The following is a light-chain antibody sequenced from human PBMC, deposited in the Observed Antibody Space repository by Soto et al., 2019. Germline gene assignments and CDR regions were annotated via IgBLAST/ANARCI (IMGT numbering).Light chain of an antibody. CDR3: AEWDDSHVV. J-gene: IGLJ2*01. V-gene: IGLV1-44*01. Sequence: QSVLTQPPSASGTPGQRVTISCSGSSSNIGSNTVNWYQQLPGTAPKLLIYSNNQRPSGVPDRFSGSKSGTSASLAISGLQSEGEADYYCAEWDDSHVVFGGGTKLTVL. CDR1: SSNIGSNT. CDR2: SNN.